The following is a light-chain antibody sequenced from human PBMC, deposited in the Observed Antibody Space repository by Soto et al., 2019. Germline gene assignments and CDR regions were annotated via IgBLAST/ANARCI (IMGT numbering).Light chain of an antibody. CDR1: QSISSW. CDR2: DAS. CDR3: QQYTSWT. J-gene: IGKJ1*01. V-gene: IGKV1-5*01. Sequence: DIQMTQSPSTLSASVGDRVTITCRASQSISSWLAWYQQKPGKAPKLLIYDASSLESGVPSRFSGSGSGTEFTLTISSLQPDEFATYYCQQYTSWTFGQGTKVQIK.